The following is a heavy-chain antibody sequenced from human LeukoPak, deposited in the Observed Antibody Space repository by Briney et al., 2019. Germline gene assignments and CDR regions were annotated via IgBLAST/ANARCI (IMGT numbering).Heavy chain of an antibody. CDR1: GGSISSYY. J-gene: IGHJ4*02. Sequence: SETLSLTCTVSGGSISSYYWSWIRQPPGKGLEWIGYIYYSGSTNYNPSLKSRVTISVDTSKNQFSLKLSSVTAADTAVSYWSGSLTGGGGNYWGQGTLVTVSS. D-gene: IGHD3-9*01. CDR3: SGSLTGGGGNY. V-gene: IGHV4-59*01. CDR2: IYYSGST.